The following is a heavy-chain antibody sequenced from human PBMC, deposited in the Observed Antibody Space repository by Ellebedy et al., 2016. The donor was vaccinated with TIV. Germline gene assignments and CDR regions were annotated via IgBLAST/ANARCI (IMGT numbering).Heavy chain of an antibody. CDR2: IKEDGTEK. Sequence: GGSLRLSCAASGFTFSSHWMSWVRQAPGKGLEWVASIKEDGTEKKYVDSVEGRFTISRDNAKNSLYLQMNSLSAEDTAIYHCARKLYYYNNVAGWFDSWGQGTLVTVSS. V-gene: IGHV3-7*03. J-gene: IGHJ5*01. CDR3: ARKLYYYNNVAGWFDS. CDR1: GFTFSSHW. D-gene: IGHD3-22*01.